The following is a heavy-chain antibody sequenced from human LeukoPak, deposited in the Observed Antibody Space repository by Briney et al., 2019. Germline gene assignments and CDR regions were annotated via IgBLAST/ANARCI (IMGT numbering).Heavy chain of an antibody. Sequence: ARSLRLFCAASGFTFSSYGMHWVRQAPGKGLEWVAVIPYDGSNKCYADSVKGRFSISRDNSKNTLYPQMNSLRAEDTAVYYCAKGPLVATIQTAFDIWGQGTMVTVSS. V-gene: IGHV3-30*18. J-gene: IGHJ3*02. CDR3: AKGPLVATIQTAFDI. D-gene: IGHD5-12*01. CDR2: IPYDGSNK. CDR1: GFTFSSYG.